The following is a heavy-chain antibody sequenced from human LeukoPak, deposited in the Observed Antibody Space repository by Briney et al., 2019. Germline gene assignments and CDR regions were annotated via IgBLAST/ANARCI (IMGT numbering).Heavy chain of an antibody. D-gene: IGHD1-1*01. Sequence: GGPLRLSCAASGFMFRSYGMHWVRQAPGKGLEWVAFIRYDGGMYYANSVKGRLAISRGNSQNTLYLQMNSLRPEDTAVYYCAKDLGQRELDYWGQGTLVTVSS. V-gene: IGHV3-30*02. CDR3: AKDLGQRELDY. J-gene: IGHJ4*02. CDR2: IRYDGGM. CDR1: GFMFRSYG.